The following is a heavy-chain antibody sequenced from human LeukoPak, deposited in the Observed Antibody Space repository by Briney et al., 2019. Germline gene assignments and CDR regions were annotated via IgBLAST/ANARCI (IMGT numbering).Heavy chain of an antibody. CDR3: ARTYYYDSSGYPVQVSDAFDI. CDR1: GGTFSSYA. CDR2: IIPIFHTA. D-gene: IGHD3-22*01. V-gene: IGHV1-69*13. J-gene: IGHJ3*02. Sequence: SVTVSCKASGGTFSSYAISWVRQAPGQGLEWMGGIIPIFHTADYAQKFQGRVTITADESTSTVYMELSRLRSEDTAMYYCARTYYYDSSGYPVQVSDAFDIWGQGTMVTVSS.